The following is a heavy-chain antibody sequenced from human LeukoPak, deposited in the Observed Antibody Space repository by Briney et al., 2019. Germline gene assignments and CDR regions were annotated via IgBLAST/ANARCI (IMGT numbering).Heavy chain of an antibody. CDR1: GGSISNTNW. CDR3: AREGGPYRPLDY. CDR2: VNLRGST. Sequence: PSGTLSLTCGVSGGSISNTNWWTWVRQPPGEGLEWIGEVNLRGSTNYNPSLKSRVAISVDKSENHISLKLTSVTAADTAVYYCAREGGPYRPLDYSGQGTLVTVAS. J-gene: IGHJ4*02. V-gene: IGHV4-4*02.